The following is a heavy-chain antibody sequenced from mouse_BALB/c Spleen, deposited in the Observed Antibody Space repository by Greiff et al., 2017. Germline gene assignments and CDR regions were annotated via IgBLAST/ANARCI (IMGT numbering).Heavy chain of an antibody. CDR3: TRVQYYYGSHYYAMDY. CDR2: ISSGGSYT. J-gene: IGHJ4*01. V-gene: IGHV5-6-4*01. Sequence: EVKVMESGGGLVKPGGSLKLSCAASGFTFSSYTMSWVRQTPEKRLEWVATISSGGSYTYYPDSVKGRFTISRDNAKNTLYLQMSSLKSEDTAMYYCTRVQYYYGSHYYAMDYWGQGTSVTVSS. CDR1: GFTFSSYT. D-gene: IGHD1-1*01.